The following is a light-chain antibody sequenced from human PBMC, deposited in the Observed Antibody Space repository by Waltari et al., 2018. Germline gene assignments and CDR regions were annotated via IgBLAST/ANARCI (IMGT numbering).Light chain of an antibody. CDR2: GAS. V-gene: IGKV3-15*01. J-gene: IGKJ2*01. Sequence: EVVLSSSPATLSGSFGAQATLSCRASQNVATKLAWFQQKPGQAPRLLIYGASTRAPGAPVRFSGSGSGTEFTLTITNLQFEDSALFFCQQYHSWPPYTFGQGTKLEIK. CDR3: QQYHSWPPYT. CDR1: QNVATK.